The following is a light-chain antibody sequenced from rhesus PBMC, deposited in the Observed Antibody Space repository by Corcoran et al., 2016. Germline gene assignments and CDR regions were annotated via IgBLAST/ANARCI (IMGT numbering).Light chain of an antibody. V-gene: IGKV1-94*01. CDR3: LQDYTTPLT. CDR1: QGINKE. J-gene: IGKJ4*01. CDR2: AAS. Sequence: DIQMTQSPSSLSASVGDRVTVTCRASQGINKELSWYQQKPGRAPSILIYAASRLQTGVPSRFSGSGSGTDDTLTISSLQPEDVATYYCLQDYTTPLTFGGGTKVEIK.